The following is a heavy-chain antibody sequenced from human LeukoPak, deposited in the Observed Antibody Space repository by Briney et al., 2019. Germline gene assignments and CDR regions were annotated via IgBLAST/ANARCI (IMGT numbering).Heavy chain of an antibody. J-gene: IGHJ4*02. CDR1: GFTFSDYW. V-gene: IGHV3-7*04. CDR3: ARDRGFSYGIDF. D-gene: IGHD5-18*01. CDR2: IQQDGREN. Sequence: PTGSLSLSCAASGFTFSDYWMSWVRQAPGKGLEWVANIQQDGRENFHVDSVKGRFTRSRDNAKKSLFLQVSSLRGEDTAVHYCARDRGFSYGIDFWGQGTLVTVSS.